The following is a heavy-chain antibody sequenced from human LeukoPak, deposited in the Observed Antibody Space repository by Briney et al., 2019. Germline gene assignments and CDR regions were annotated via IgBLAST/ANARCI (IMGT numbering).Heavy chain of an antibody. CDR2: IYSGGST. J-gene: IGHJ4*02. D-gene: IGHD1-26*01. CDR3: AREDRGTRGFDY. V-gene: IGHV3-53*01. CDR1: GFTFSSYA. Sequence: PGGSLRLSCAASGFTFSSYAMSWVRQAPGKGLEWVSVIYSGGSTYYADSVKGRFTISRDNSKNTLYLQMNSLRAEDTAVYYCAREDRGTRGFDYWGQGTLVTVSS.